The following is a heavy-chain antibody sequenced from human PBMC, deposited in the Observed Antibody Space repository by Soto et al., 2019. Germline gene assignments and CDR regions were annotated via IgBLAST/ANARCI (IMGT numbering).Heavy chain of an antibody. V-gene: IGHV4-4*02. J-gene: IGHJ4*02. CDR2: IYHSGTT. D-gene: IGHD3-10*01. CDR3: SRRGAGSGSLDY. Sequence: KTSETLSLTCAVSGDSISSSIWWSWVRLPPGKGLEWIGEIYHSGTTNYKPSLKSRVTISVDKSKNQFSLKMNSLTAADTAVYFCSRRGAGSGSLDYWGQGTLVTVSS. CDR1: GDSISSSIW.